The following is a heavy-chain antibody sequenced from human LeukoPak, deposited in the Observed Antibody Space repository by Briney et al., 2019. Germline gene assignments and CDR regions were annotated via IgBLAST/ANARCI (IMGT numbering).Heavy chain of an antibody. J-gene: IGHJ3*02. D-gene: IGHD6-13*01. Sequence: GGSLRLSCAASGFTFDDYAMHWVRQAPGKGLEWVSGISWNSGSIGYADSVKGRFTISRDNAKNSLYLQMNSLRAEDMALYYCAKDRYSSSWDAFDIWGQGTMATVSS. CDR3: AKDRYSSSWDAFDI. CDR1: GFTFDDYA. V-gene: IGHV3-9*03. CDR2: ISWNSGSI.